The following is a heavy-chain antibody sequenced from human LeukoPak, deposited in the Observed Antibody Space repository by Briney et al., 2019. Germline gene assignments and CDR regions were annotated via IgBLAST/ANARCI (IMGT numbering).Heavy chain of an antibody. CDR2: ISAYNGNT. CDR1: GYTFTSYG. Sequence: GASVKVSCKASGYTFTSYGISWVRQAPGQGLEWMGWISAYNGNTNYAQKLQGRVTMTTDTSTSTAYMELRSLRSDDTAVYYCARDSGGYDSRQLGYWGQGTLVTVSS. D-gene: IGHD5-12*01. CDR3: ARDSGGYDSRQLGY. J-gene: IGHJ4*02. V-gene: IGHV1-18*01.